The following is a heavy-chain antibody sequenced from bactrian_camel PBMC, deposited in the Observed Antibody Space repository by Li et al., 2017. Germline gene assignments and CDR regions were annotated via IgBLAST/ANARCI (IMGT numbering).Heavy chain of an antibody. CDR3: AADVRNAGTCGLGAGRPYEH. D-gene: IGHD6*01. CDR1: GLSLDNNY. J-gene: IGHJ4*01. CDR2: IDVYGST. Sequence: QLVESGGGSVQAGGSLTLSCTVSGLSLDNNYMGWFRQVPGEQREGVACIDVYGSTRFLDAVKGRFTISKDNAKNTLYLQMNSLKPEDTATYYCAADVRNAGTCGLGAGRPYEHWGQGTQVTVS. V-gene: IGHV3S53*01.